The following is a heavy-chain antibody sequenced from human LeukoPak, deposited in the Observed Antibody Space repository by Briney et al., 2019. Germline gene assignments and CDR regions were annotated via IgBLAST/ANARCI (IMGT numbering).Heavy chain of an antibody. Sequence: GRSLRLSCAASGFTFSSYGMHWVRQAPGKGLEWVAITSYDESYKNYADSVKGRFTISRDNSKNTLYLQMNSLRADDTAVYYCAKELSGFFASFEYWGQGTLFTVSS. D-gene: IGHD3-22*01. CDR1: GFTFSSYG. J-gene: IGHJ4*02. V-gene: IGHV3-30*18. CDR3: AKELSGFFASFEY. CDR2: TSYDESYK.